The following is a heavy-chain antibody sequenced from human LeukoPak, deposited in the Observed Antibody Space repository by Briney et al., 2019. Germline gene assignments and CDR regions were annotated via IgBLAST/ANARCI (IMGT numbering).Heavy chain of an antibody. J-gene: IGHJ4*02. CDR2: IKEDVSEK. CDR3: TRFVRGVTQSSYDS. CDR1: GFTFSNYW. D-gene: IGHD3-10*02. Sequence: GGSLRLSCAASGFTFSNYWMRWVRQAPGKGLEWVANIKEDVSEKYYVDSVKGRFTISRDNAKNSLYLQMNSMRAEDTAIYYCTRFVRGVTQSSYDSWGRGTLVTVSS. V-gene: IGHV3-7*01.